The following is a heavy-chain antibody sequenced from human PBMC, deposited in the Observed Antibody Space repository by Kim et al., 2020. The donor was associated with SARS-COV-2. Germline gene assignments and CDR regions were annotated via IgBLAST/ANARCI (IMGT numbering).Heavy chain of an antibody. D-gene: IGHD3-16*01. CDR1: GGSVSSGSYY. Sequence: SETLSLTCTVSGGSVSSGSYYWSWIRQPPGKGLEWIGYIYYSGSTNYNPSLKSRVTISVDTSKNQFSLKLSSVTAADTAVYYCAEGGQTAHAFVIWGQGTMVTVSS. CDR3: AEGGQTAHAFVI. V-gene: IGHV4-61*01. CDR2: IYYSGST. J-gene: IGHJ3*02.